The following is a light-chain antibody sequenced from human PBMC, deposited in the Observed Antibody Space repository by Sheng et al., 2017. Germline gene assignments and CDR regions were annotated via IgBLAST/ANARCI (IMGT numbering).Light chain of an antibody. CDR1: QSVLYSSNNKNY. V-gene: IGKV4-1*01. CDR2: WAS. J-gene: IGKJ1*01. CDR3: QQYYDTLWT. Sequence: DIVMTQSPDSLAVSLGERATINCKSSQSVLYSSNNKNYFAWYQHKPGQPPKLLMYWASTRESGVPDRFSGSGSGTDFTLTISSLQAEDVAVYYCQQYYDTLWTFGQGTKVEIK.